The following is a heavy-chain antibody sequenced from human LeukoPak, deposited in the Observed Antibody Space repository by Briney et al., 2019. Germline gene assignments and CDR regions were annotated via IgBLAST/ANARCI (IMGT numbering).Heavy chain of an antibody. CDR1: GFTFSSYA. D-gene: IGHD2-2*01. Sequence: QPGGSLRLSCAASGFTFSSYAMSWVRQAPGKGLEWVSAISGSGGSTYYADSVKGRFTISRDNSKNTLYLQMNSLRAEDTALYYCAKGRGGVVPAAMDYWGQGTLVTVSS. J-gene: IGHJ4*02. V-gene: IGHV3-23*01. CDR2: ISGSGGST. CDR3: AKGRGGVVPAAMDY.